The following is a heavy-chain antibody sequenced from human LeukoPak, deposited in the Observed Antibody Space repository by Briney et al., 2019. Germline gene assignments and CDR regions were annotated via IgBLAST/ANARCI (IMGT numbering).Heavy chain of an antibody. CDR3: ARAPRLTEQWLVLFYFDY. V-gene: IGHV3-7*03. CDR2: IKQDGSEK. J-gene: IGHJ4*02. CDR1: GFTFSSYW. D-gene: IGHD6-19*01. Sequence: GGSLRLSCAASGFTFSSYWMSWVRQAPGKGLEWVAIIKQDGSEKYYVDSVKGRFTISRDNAKNSLYLQMNSLRAEDTAVYYCARAPRLTEQWLVLFYFDYWGQGTLVTVSS.